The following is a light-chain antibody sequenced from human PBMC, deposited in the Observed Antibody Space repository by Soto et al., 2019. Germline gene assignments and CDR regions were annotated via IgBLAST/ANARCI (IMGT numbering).Light chain of an antibody. V-gene: IGKV3-20*01. Sequence: EIVLTQSPGTLSLSPGERATLSCRASQSVSSSYLAWYQQKPGQAPRLLIYGASSRATGIPDRFSGSKSGTDFTLTISRLEPEDGAVYYCQQFGSSPPITVGGGTKVEIK. CDR3: QQFGSSPPIT. CDR2: GAS. J-gene: IGKJ4*01. CDR1: QSVSSSY.